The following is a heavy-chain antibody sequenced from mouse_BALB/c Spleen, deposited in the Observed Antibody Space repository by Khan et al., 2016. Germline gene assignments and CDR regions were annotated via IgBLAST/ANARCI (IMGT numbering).Heavy chain of an antibody. Sequence: EVQLQESGPGLVKPSQSLSLTCSVTGYSITSGSYWNWIRQFPGNKLEWMGYISYDGINNYNPSLKNRITITRATSKTQFLLNLKSVTTEDTATYYGTVSIYYNPALFAYWGQGTLVTVSA. CDR1: GYSITSGSY. J-gene: IGHJ3*01. D-gene: IGHD2-12*01. V-gene: IGHV3-6*02. CDR3: TVSIYYNPALFAY. CDR2: ISYDGIN.